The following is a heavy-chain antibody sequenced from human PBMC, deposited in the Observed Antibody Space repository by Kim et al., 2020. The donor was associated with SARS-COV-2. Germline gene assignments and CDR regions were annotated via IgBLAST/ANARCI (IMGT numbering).Heavy chain of an antibody. J-gene: IGHJ4*02. CDR3: AKGALGRGDRTLV. Sequence: GGSLRLSCAASGFTFSSYAMSWVRQAPGKGLEWVSVIYSGGSSTYYADSVKGRFTISRDNSKNTLYLQMNSLRAEDTAVYYCAKGALGRGDRTLVWGQRTLVTVSS. D-gene: IGHD2-21*02. V-gene: IGHV3-23*03. CDR1: GFTFSSYA. CDR2: IYSGGSST.